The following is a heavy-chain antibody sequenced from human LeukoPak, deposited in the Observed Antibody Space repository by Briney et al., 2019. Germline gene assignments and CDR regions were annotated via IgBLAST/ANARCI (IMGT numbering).Heavy chain of an antibody. CDR3: ARRGSNRGKYYFDY. CDR2: IYPGDSDT. D-gene: IGHD1-26*01. J-gene: IGHJ4*02. Sequence: KVSCKASGYTFTSYWIGWVRQMPGKGLEWMGIIYPGDSDTRYSPSFQGQVTISADKSISTAYLQWSSLKASDTAMYYCARRGSNRGKYYFDYWGQGTLVTVSS. V-gene: IGHV5-51*01. CDR1: GYTFTSYW.